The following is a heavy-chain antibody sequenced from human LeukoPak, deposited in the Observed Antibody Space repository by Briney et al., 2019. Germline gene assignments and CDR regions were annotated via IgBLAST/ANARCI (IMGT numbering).Heavy chain of an antibody. J-gene: IGHJ4*02. CDR2: INHSGNT. CDR1: GGSFSGHY. V-gene: IGHV4-34*01. CDR3: NLYDFWSGYVLVHDY. D-gene: IGHD3-3*01. Sequence: SETLSLTCAVYGGSFSGHYWSWIRQPPGKGLEWIGEINHSGNTNYNPSLKSRVTISVDTSKNQFSLKLSSVTAADTAVYYCNLYDFWSGYVLVHDYWGQGTLVTVSS.